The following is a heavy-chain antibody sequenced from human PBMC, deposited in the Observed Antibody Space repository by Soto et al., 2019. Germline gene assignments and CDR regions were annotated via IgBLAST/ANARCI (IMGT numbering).Heavy chain of an antibody. Sequence: QVQLVQSGAELKKPGASVKVSCKASGYTFSNYDMNWVRQATGQGPEWIGWVNPNNGDTGYAQKFQGRVTLTTDISTTTAYMELTSLRSEDTAMYYCAKVSRTGSAIDSDYWGQGTLITVSS. V-gene: IGHV1-8*01. CDR2: VNPNNGDT. D-gene: IGHD1-1*01. CDR3: AKVSRTGSAIDSDY. CDR1: GYTFSNYD. J-gene: IGHJ4*02.